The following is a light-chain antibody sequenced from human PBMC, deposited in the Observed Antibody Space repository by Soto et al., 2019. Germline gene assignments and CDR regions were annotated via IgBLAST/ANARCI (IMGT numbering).Light chain of an antibody. J-gene: IGKJ4*01. V-gene: IGKV3-11*01. Sequence: EIVLTQSPATLSLSPGERATLSCRASQSVSSYLAWYQQTPGQAPRLLIYDASNRATGIPARFSGSGSGTDFTLTISSLEPEDFAVYYCQQRSNWPPPTFGGGTKVEIK. CDR1: QSVSSY. CDR2: DAS. CDR3: QQRSNWPPPT.